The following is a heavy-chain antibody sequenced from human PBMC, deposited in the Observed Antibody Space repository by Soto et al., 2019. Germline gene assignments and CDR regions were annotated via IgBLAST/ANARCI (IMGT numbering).Heavy chain of an antibody. Sequence: QMQLVQSGPEVKKPGTSVKVSCKASGFTFTSSAIQWVRQARGQRLEWIGWIVVGSGNTDYAQKFQERVTITRDMSTSTAYMERSSLRSEDTAVYYCATARYSSGWAFDYWGQGTLVTVSS. CDR3: ATARYSSGWAFDY. D-gene: IGHD6-19*01. CDR1: GFTFTSSA. J-gene: IGHJ4*02. CDR2: IVVGSGNT. V-gene: IGHV1-58*02.